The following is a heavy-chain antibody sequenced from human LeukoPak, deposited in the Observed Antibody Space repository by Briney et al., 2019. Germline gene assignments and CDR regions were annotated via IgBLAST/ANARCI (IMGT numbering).Heavy chain of an antibody. D-gene: IGHD3-22*01. Sequence: ASVRVSCKASGYTFTGYYMHWVRQAPGQGLEWMGWMNPNSGNTGYAQKFQGRVTMTRNTSISTAYMELRSLRSDDTAVYYCAREFYDSSGQGAFDIWGQGTMVTVSS. CDR3: AREFYDSSGQGAFDI. V-gene: IGHV1-8*02. CDR1: GYTFTGYY. J-gene: IGHJ3*02. CDR2: MNPNSGNT.